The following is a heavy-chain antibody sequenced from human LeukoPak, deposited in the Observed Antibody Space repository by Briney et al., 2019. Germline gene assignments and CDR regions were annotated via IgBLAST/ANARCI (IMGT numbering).Heavy chain of an antibody. V-gene: IGHV4-59*01. CDR1: SGSISTYY. D-gene: IGHD3-10*01. Sequence: PSETLSLTCTVSSGSISTYYWSWIRQPPGKGLEWIGYIYYSGSTNYNPSLKSRVTISVATSKNQFSLKLSSVTAADTAVYYCARDLPPLWFGELFPNYYYYGMDVWGQGTTVTVSS. CDR3: ARDLPPLWFGELFPNYYYYGMDV. J-gene: IGHJ6*02. CDR2: IYYSGST.